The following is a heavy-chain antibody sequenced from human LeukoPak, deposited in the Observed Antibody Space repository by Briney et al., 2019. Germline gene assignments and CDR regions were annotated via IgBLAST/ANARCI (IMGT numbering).Heavy chain of an antibody. V-gene: IGHV3-11*05. CDR2: ISSSSSYT. D-gene: IGHD3-22*01. CDR1: GFTFSDYY. CDR3: ARGIRENYYDSSGYYTSDWFDP. J-gene: IGHJ5*02. Sequence: PGGSLRLSCAASGFTFSDYYMSWIRQAPGKGLEWVSYISSSSSYTDYADSVKGRFTISRDNAKNSLYLQMNSLRAEDTAVYYCARGIRENYYDSSGYYTSDWFDPWGQGTLVTDSS.